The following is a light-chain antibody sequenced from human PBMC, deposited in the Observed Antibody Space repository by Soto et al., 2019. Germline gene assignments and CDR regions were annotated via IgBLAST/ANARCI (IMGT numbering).Light chain of an antibody. CDR1: SSNLGSNT. J-gene: IGLJ2*01. V-gene: IGLV1-44*01. Sequence: QAVVTQPTSASGTPGQRVTISCSGSSSNLGSNTVNWYQQLPGTAPKLLIYTNNQRPSGVPDRFSGSKSGTSASLAISGLQSEDEADYYCAAWDDSLNGVVFGGRTKLTVL. CDR3: AAWDDSLNGVV. CDR2: TNN.